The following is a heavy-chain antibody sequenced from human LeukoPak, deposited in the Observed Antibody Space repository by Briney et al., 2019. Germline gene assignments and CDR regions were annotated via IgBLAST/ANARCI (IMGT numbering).Heavy chain of an antibody. V-gene: IGHV6-1*01. CDR3: SRSDGASDFDY. CDR2: TYYRYKWYN. D-gene: IGHD5-24*01. CDR1: GYSVSSNRPS. J-gene: IGHJ4*02. Sequence: SSPGLVKHSQTLSLTCAISGYSVSSNRPSFTWIRQSPSRVLEWVERTYYRYKWYNDYAVSLKSRISINRETSKNHCSLQLNSVTPEDTGVYYCSRSDGASDFDYWGQGTLVTVSS.